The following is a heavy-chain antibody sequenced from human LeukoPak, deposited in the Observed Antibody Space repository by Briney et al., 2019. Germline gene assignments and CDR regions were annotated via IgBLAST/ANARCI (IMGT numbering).Heavy chain of an antibody. V-gene: IGHV1-46*01. J-gene: IGHJ4*02. Sequence: ASVKVSCKASGYTFTSYYMHWVRQAPGQGLEWMGIINPSGGSTSYAQKFQGRVTMTRDTSTSTVYMELSSLRSEDTAVYYCARAAIAVAGGVYFDYWGQGTLVTVSS. CDR2: INPSGGST. CDR3: ARAAIAVAGGVYFDY. CDR1: GYTFTSYY. D-gene: IGHD6-19*01.